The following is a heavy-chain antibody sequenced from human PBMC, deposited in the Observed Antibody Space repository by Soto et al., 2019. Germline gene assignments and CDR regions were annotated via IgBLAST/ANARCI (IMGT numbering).Heavy chain of an antibody. CDR1: GYTFTSYY. Sequence: GAPVKASSKAPGYTFTSYYMHWVQQSPGQGLEWMGIINPSGGSTSYAQKFQGRVTMTRDTSTSTVYMELSSLRSEDTAVYYCARDSAAGDAFDYWGQGTLVTVSS. D-gene: IGHD6-13*01. J-gene: IGHJ4*02. V-gene: IGHV1-46*01. CDR2: INPSGGST. CDR3: ARDSAAGDAFDY.